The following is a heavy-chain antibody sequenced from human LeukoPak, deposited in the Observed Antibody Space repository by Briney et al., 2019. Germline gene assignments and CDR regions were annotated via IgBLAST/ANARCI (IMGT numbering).Heavy chain of an antibody. J-gene: IGHJ5*02. D-gene: IGHD1-14*01. CDR3: ARHPEWERESGST. V-gene: IGHV4-59*08. CDR2: IYYSGST. CDR1: GGSIGSYY. Sequence: SETLSLTCTVSGGSIGSYYWSWIRQPPGKGLEWIGYIYYSGSTKYNPSLKSRVTISVDTSKNQFSLKLSSVTAADTAVYFCARHPEWERESGSTWGQGTLVTVSS.